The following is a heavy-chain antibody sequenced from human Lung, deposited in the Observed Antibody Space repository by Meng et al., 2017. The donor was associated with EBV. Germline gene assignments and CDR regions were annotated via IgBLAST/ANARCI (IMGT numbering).Heavy chain of an antibody. J-gene: IGHJ4*02. V-gene: IGHV4-31*01. CDR3: ARAVDTGYFDY. CDR2: IYYSGST. D-gene: IGHD5-18*01. CDR1: GGPISSGGHY. Sequence: LQASGPGLVEASPPLALPCTVSGGPISSGGHYWSWIRQHPGKSLEWIGYIYYSGSTYYNPSLKSLVSISVDTSNNQFSLKLSSVTAADTAVYYCARAVDTGYFDYWGQGTLVTVSS.